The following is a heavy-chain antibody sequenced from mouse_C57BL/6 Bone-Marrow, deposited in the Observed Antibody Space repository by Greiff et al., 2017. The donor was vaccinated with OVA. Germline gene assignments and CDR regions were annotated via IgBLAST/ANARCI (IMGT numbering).Heavy chain of an antibody. CDR3: SRGLLAY. V-gene: IGHV1-54*01. J-gene: IGHJ3*01. Sequence: VQLQQSGAELVRPGPSVKVSCKASGYAFTNYLIEWVKQRPGQGLEWIGVINPGSGGTNNNEKFKGKATLTADKSSSTAYMQLRSLTTDDSAVYFCSRGLLAYWGQGTLVTVSA. D-gene: IGHD1-1*01. CDR2: INPGSGGT. CDR1: GYAFTNYL.